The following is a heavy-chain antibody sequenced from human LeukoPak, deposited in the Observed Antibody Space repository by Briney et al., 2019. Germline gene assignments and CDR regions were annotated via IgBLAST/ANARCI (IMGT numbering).Heavy chain of an antibody. CDR1: GYTFTSYY. J-gene: IGHJ4*02. D-gene: IGHD3-9*01. Sequence: ASVKVSCKASGYTFTSYYMRWVRQAPGQGLEWMGIINPSGGSTSYAQKFQGRVTMTRDMSTSTVYMELSSLRSEDTAVYYCARVTPLDILTGYFSLGYWGQGTLVTVSS. V-gene: IGHV1-46*01. CDR3: ARVTPLDILTGYFSLGY. CDR2: INPSGGST.